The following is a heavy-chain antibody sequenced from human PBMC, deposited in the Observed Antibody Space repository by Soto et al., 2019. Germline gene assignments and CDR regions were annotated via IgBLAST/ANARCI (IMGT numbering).Heavy chain of an antibody. Sequence: EVQLLESGGGLVQPGGSLRLSCAASGFTFSSYAMSWVRQAPGKGLEWVAAISGSGGSTYYADSVKGRFTISRDNSKNTQYLQMNSLRAEDTAVYYCAKEFLDYYYYYMDVWGKGTTVTVSS. CDR1: GFTFSSYA. D-gene: IGHD3-3*01. J-gene: IGHJ6*03. CDR2: ISGSGGST. V-gene: IGHV3-23*01. CDR3: AKEFLDYYYYYMDV.